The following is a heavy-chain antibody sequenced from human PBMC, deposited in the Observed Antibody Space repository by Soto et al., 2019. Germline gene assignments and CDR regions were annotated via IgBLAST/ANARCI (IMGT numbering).Heavy chain of an antibody. D-gene: IGHD2-2*01. CDR2: LNPNSGAT. J-gene: IGHJ4*02. CDR1: EYTFTDNY. V-gene: IGHV1-2*02. CDR3: ARQSCGSTSCFYDY. Sequence: ASVQVSCKTSEYTFTDNYIYWIRQAPGQGLEWMGWLNPNSGATDFAQRFQGRVTLTSDTSISTAYMELNRLTSDDTAVFYCARQSCGSTSCFYDYWGPGTLVTVSS.